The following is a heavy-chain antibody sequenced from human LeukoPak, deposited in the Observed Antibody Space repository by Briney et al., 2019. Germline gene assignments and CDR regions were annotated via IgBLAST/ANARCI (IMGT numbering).Heavy chain of an antibody. CDR1: GYTFTGYY. V-gene: IGHV1-8*03. CDR3: AREGPTYNWKRDWFDP. D-gene: IGHD1-20*01. J-gene: IGHJ5*02. CDR2: MNPNSGNT. Sequence: GASVKVSCKASGYTFTGYYMHWVRQAPGQGLEWMGWMNPNSGNTGYAQKFQGRVTITRNTSISTAYMELSRLRSDDTAVYYCAREGPTYNWKRDWFDPWGQGTLVTVSS.